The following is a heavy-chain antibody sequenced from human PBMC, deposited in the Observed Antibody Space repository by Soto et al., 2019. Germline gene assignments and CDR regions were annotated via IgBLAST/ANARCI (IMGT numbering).Heavy chain of an antibody. CDR3: AKNQPSWATRAAFDY. J-gene: IGHJ4*02. V-gene: IGHV3-23*01. CDR2: ISGGSGDST. Sequence: AGGSLRLSCAASGFTFSNYAMNWVRQAPGKGLEWVSGISGGSGDSTFCADSVKGRFTISRDNSKNTLHLQMNSLRTEDTAVYYCAKNQPSWATRAAFDYWGQGTLVTVSS. D-gene: IGHD2-2*01. CDR1: GFTFSNYA.